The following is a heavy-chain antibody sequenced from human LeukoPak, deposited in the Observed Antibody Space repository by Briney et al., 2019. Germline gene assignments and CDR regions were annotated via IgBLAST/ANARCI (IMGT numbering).Heavy chain of an antibody. Sequence: GGSLRLSCTASGFTFSSYSMNWVRQAPGKGLEWVSYISSRSSTIYSADSVKGRFAISRDNAKNSLYMQMSSLRAEDTALYYCARSYRYYNSMDVWGKGTTVTVSS. CDR2: ISSRSSTI. V-gene: IGHV3-48*01. J-gene: IGHJ6*03. CDR3: ARSYRYYNSMDV. CDR1: GFTFSSYS. D-gene: IGHD3-16*02.